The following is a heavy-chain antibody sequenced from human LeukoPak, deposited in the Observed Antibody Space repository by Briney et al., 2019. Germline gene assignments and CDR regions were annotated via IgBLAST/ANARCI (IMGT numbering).Heavy chain of an antibody. Sequence: GASVKVSCKASGYTFAGYGLSWVRQAPGQGLEWMGGFDPEDGETIYAQKFQGRVTMTEDTSTDTAYMELSSLRSEDTAVYYCATGVSAVAGTDYWGQGTLVTVSS. J-gene: IGHJ4*02. D-gene: IGHD6-19*01. CDR3: ATGVSAVAGTDY. V-gene: IGHV1-24*01. CDR1: GYTFAGYG. CDR2: FDPEDGET.